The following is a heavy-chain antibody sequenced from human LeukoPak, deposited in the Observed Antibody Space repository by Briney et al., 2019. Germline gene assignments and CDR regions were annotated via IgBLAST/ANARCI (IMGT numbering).Heavy chain of an antibody. J-gene: IGHJ4*02. V-gene: IGHV4-39*01. CDR2: IYYSGST. CDR3: ATITGGNYYFDY. Sequence: SETLSLTCTVSGGSISSSSYYWGWIRQPPGKGLEWIGSIYYSGSTYYNPSLKSRVTISVDTSKNQFSLKLSSVTAADTAVYYCATITGGNYYFDYWGQGTLVTVSS. CDR1: GGSISSSSYY. D-gene: IGHD7-27*01.